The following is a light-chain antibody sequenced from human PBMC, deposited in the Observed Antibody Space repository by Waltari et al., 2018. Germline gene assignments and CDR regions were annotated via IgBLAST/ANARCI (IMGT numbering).Light chain of an antibody. J-gene: IGKJ1*01. CDR2: GTS. CDR1: QSVGRS. Sequence: EILLTQSPDTLSLSPGEGATLSCRASQSVGRSLAWYQQKPGQPPRLLIFGTSNRATGIPDRFSGGGSGTDFSLTITRLEPEDVAVYYCQHYVSLPVTFGQGTKVEIK. V-gene: IGKV3-20*01. CDR3: QHYVSLPVT.